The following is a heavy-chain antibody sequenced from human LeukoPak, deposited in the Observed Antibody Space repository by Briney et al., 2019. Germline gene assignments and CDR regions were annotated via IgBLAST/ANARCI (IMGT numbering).Heavy chain of an antibody. CDR1: GYRFTTYG. J-gene: IGHJ5*02. CDR2: ISVYNGNT. D-gene: IGHD6-6*01. CDR3: ARDMIAARPGWFDP. Sequence: ASVKVSCKASGYRFTTYGISWLRQAPGLGLEGMGWISVYNGNTNYAQNLQGRVTMTTDTSTSTAYMELRSLRYDDTAVYYCARDMIAARPGWFDPWGQGTLVTVSS. V-gene: IGHV1-18*01.